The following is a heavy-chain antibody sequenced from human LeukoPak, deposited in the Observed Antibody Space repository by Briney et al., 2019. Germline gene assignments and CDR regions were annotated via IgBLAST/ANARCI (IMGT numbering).Heavy chain of an antibody. J-gene: IGHJ4*02. V-gene: IGHV4-4*07. CDR3: ARARWDCSGGSCYGIFDY. D-gene: IGHD2-15*01. CDR1: AGSISSYY. CDR2: IYTSGRT. Sequence: SETLSPTCTVSAGSISSYYWSWIRRPAGKGLEWIGRIYTSGRTNYNPSLTSRVTITVDTSKNQFSLKLSSVTAADTAVYYCARARWDCSGGSCYGIFDYWGQGTLVTVSS.